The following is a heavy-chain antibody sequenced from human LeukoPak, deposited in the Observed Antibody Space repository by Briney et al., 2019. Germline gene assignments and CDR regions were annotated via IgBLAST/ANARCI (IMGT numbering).Heavy chain of an antibody. D-gene: IGHD3-22*01. Sequence: ASVKVSCKASGYTFTTYNINWVRQAPGQGLEWMGWISGYNGNTNYAQKLQGRVTMTTDTSTSTAYMELRSLKSDDTAVYYCARGAINYYDSSGYIEYYYYYYMDVWGKGTTVTISS. CDR1: GYTFTTYN. CDR2: ISGYNGNT. CDR3: ARGAINYYDSSGYIEYYYYYYMDV. V-gene: IGHV1-18*01. J-gene: IGHJ6*03.